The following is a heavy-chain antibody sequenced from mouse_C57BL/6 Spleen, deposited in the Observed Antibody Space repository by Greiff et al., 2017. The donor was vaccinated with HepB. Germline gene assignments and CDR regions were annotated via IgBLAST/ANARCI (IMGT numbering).Heavy chain of an antibody. D-gene: IGHD3-3*01. V-gene: IGHV5-17*01. CDR3: ARGGTHWYFDV. CDR2: ISSGSSTI. Sequence: EVKLEESGGGLVKPGGSLKLSCAASGFTFSDYGMHWVRQAPEKGLEWVAYISSGSSTIYYADTVKGRFTISRDNAKNTLFLQMTSLRSEDTAMYYCARGGTHWYFDVWGTGTTVTVSS. J-gene: IGHJ1*03. CDR1: GFTFSDYG.